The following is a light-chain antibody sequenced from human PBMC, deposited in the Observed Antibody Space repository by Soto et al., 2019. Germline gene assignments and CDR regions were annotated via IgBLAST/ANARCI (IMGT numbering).Light chain of an antibody. J-gene: IGLJ2*01. CDR2: NVS. V-gene: IGLV2-11*01. Sequence: QSALTQPRSVSGSPGQSVTISCTGTSSDVGGYNYVSWYQQHPGEAPKLMIYNVSKRPSGVPDRFSGSKSGNTASLTISGLQAEDEADYSCCSYAGSYTVVFGGGTKVTVL. CDR1: SSDVGGYNY. CDR3: CSYAGSYTVV.